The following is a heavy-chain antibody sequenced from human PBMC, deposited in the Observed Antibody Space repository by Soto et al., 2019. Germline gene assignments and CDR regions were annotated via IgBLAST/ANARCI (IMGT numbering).Heavy chain of an antibody. Sequence: ASVKVSCKVSGYTLTELSMHWVRQAPGKGLEWMGGFDPEDGETIYAQKFQGRVTMTEDTSTDTAYMELSSLRSEDTAVYYCATGGPIVVVPAALPRFDYWGQGTLVTVSS. CDR3: ATGGPIVVVPAALPRFDY. D-gene: IGHD2-2*01. V-gene: IGHV1-24*01. J-gene: IGHJ4*02. CDR2: FDPEDGET. CDR1: GYTLTELS.